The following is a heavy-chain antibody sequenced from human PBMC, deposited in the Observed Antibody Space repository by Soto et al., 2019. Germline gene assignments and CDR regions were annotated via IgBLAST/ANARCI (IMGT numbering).Heavy chain of an antibody. J-gene: IGHJ6*02. CDR2: NYYSGIT. D-gene: IGHD6-6*01. CDR1: GGPISSGGYY. Sequence: QVQLQESGPGLVKPSPTLSLTCTFSGGPISSGGYYWTWIRQHPGKGMEWIGYNYYSGITYYNPSLKSRVTISLDTSKTQFSLKLSSVTAADKAVYYCARGSSIAGLYYGMDVWGQGTTVTVSS. V-gene: IGHV4-31*03. CDR3: ARGSSIAGLYYGMDV.